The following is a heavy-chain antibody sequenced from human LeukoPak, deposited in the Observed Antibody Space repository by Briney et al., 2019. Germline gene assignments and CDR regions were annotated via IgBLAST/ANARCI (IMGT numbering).Heavy chain of an antibody. V-gene: IGHV4-4*02. Sequence: SETLSLTCAVSGGSISSSNWWSWVRQPPGQGLEWIGEIYHSGSTNYNPSLKSRVTISVDKSKNQFSLKLSSVTAADTAVYYCARDGHCSSTSCPAYYYGMDVWGQGTTVTVSS. CDR3: ARDGHCSSTSCPAYYYGMDV. D-gene: IGHD2-2*03. CDR1: GGSISSSNW. CDR2: IYHSGST. J-gene: IGHJ6*02.